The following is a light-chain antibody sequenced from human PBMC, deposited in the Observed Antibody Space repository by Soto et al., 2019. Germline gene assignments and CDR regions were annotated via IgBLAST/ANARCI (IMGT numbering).Light chain of an antibody. CDR2: DAS. J-gene: IGKJ5*01. Sequence: EILLTQSPATLSLSPGERATLSCRASQSVSSNIAWYQQKPGQAPRLLIYDASNRATGVPARFSGSGSGTDFTLTISSLEPEDFAVYSCQQRYNWPPITFGQGTRLEIK. V-gene: IGKV3-11*01. CDR3: QQRYNWPPIT. CDR1: QSVSSN.